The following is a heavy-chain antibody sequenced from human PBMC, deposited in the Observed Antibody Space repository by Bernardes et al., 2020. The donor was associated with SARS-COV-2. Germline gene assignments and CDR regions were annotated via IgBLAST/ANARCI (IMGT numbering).Heavy chain of an antibody. D-gene: IGHD3-3*01. CDR3: ARDLTYDFWSGYSRVFDY. CDR2: ISSSSNTI. CDR1: GFTFSSYS. Sequence: GGSLRLSCAGSGFTFSSYSMNWVRQAPGKGLEWVSYISSSSNTIYYADSVKGRFTISRDNAKNSLYLQMNSLRAEDTAVYYCARDLTYDFWSGYSRVFDYWGQGTLVTVSS. J-gene: IGHJ4*02. V-gene: IGHV3-48*01.